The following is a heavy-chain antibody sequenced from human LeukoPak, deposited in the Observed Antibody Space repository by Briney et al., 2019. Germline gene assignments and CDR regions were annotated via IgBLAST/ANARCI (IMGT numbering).Heavy chain of an antibody. J-gene: IGHJ2*01. D-gene: IGHD2-15*01. CDR1: GGSISSYY. CDR3: ARDHIPYCSGGSCYSQTNWYFDL. V-gene: IGHV4-4*07. CDR2: IYTSGST. Sequence: SETLSLTCTVSGGSISSYYWSWIRQPAGKGLEWIGRIYTSGSTNYNPSLRSRVTMSVDTSKNHFSLNLSSVTAADTVVYYCARDHIPYCSGGSCYSQTNWYFDLWGRGILVTVSS.